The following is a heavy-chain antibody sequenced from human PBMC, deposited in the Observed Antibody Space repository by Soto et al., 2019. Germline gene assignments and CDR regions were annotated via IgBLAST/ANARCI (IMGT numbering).Heavy chain of an antibody. V-gene: IGHV3-30-3*01. CDR3: ARGEGMITFGGVVYGMDV. J-gene: IGHJ6*02. CDR2: ISYDGSNK. Sequence: QVQLVESGGGVVQPGRSLRLSCAASGFTFSSYAMHWVRQAPGKGLEWVAVISYDGSNKYYADSVKGRFTISRDNSKNPLYLQMNSLRAEDTAVYYCARGEGMITFGGVVYGMDVWGQGTTVTVSS. CDR1: GFTFSSYA. D-gene: IGHD3-16*01.